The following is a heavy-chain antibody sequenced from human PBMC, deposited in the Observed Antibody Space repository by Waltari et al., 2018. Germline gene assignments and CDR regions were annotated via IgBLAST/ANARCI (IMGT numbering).Heavy chain of an antibody. Sequence: QVQLQESGPGLVKPSQTMPLTCTVSGGSISCGSYYWSWLPQPPGKGLEWIGRIYYSGSTNYNPSLKSRVTISVDTSKNQFSLKLSSVTAADTAVYYCARCRYDFWSGYPNYFDYWGQGTLVTVSS. CDR3: ARCRYDFWSGYPNYFDY. CDR1: GGSISCGSYY. J-gene: IGHJ4*02. CDR2: IYYSGST. D-gene: IGHD3-3*01. V-gene: IGHV4-61*02.